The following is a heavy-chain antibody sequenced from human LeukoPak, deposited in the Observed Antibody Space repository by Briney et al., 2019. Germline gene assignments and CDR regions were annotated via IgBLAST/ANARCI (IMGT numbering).Heavy chain of an antibody. CDR2: VYYSGST. D-gene: IGHD6-13*01. Sequence: PSETLSLTCTVSGGSINSYYWSWIRQPPGKGLEWMGNVYYSGSTKYNPSLKSRVTISVDTSKNQFSLKLSSVTAADTAMYYCARDRIAGGMDVWGPGTTVTVSS. CDR1: GGSINSYY. CDR3: ARDRIAGGMDV. J-gene: IGHJ6*02. V-gene: IGHV4-59*01.